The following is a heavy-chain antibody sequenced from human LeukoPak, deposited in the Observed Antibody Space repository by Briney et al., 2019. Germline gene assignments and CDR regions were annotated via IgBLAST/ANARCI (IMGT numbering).Heavy chain of an antibody. CDR2: ISSSSSYI. J-gene: IGHJ2*01. CDR1: GFTFSSYT. D-gene: IGHD2-21*02. CDR3: ARENPAYCGGGCSWRFFTL. V-gene: IGHV3-21*01. Sequence: PGGSLRLSCAASGFTFSSYTMNWVRQAPGKGLEWVSSISSSSSYIYYADSVKGRFTISRDNAKNSLYLQMNSLRAEDTAVYYCARENPAYCGGGCSWRFFTLWSRGTLVTVSS.